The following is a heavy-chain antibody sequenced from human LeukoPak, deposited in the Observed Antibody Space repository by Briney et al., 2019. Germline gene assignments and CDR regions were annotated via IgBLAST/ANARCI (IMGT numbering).Heavy chain of an antibody. J-gene: IGHJ6*02. V-gene: IGHV4-59*01. Sequence: PSETLSLTCTVSGGSISSYYWSWIRQPPGKGLEWIGYIYYSGSTNYNPSLKSRVTISVDTSKNQFSLRLSSVTAADTAVYYCARHRETYCSGGSCYSGDSYGMDVWGQGTTVTVSS. CDR1: GGSISSYY. CDR3: ARHRETYCSGGSCYSGDSYGMDV. D-gene: IGHD2-15*01. CDR2: IYYSGST.